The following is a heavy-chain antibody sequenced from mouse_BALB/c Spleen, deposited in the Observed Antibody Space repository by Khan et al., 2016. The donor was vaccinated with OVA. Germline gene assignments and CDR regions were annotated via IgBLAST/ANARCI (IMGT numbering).Heavy chain of an antibody. CDR1: GLSLTNYG. Sequence: QVQLQQSGPGLVAPSQSLSIRCTVSGLSLTNYGVSWVRQPPGKGLEWLGVIWGDGSTNYHSVLKSRLSISKDNSNSQVFVKLNSLQTDDTATYDCAIIYYGYDWFAYWGQGTLVTVAA. V-gene: IGHV2-3*01. D-gene: IGHD2-2*01. CDR3: AIIYYGYDWFAY. CDR2: IWGDGST. J-gene: IGHJ3*01.